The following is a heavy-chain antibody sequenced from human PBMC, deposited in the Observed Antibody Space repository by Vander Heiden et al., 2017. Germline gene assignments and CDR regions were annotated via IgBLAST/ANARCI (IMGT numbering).Heavy chain of an antibody. D-gene: IGHD6-19*01. V-gene: IGHV3-9*01. CDR3: AGRFSSGWYAFDY. Sequence: EVHLVESGGGLVRPGRPLRLSCAASGIKFDDYAMYWVRQVPGKGLEWVSGITWNSGSIGYADSVKGRFTISRDNAKNSLYLQMNSLRPEDTALYYCAGRFSSGWYAFDYWGQGTLVTVSS. J-gene: IGHJ4*02. CDR1: GIKFDDYA. CDR2: ITWNSGSI.